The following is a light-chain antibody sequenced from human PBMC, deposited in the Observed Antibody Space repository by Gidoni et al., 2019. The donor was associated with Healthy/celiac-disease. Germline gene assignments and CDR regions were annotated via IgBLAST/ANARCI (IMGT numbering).Light chain of an antibody. CDR2: AAS. CDR1: QSISSY. CDR3: QQSNSTPWT. V-gene: IGKV1-39*01. Sequence: DIQMTQSPASLSASVGDRVTITCRASQSISSYLNWYQQKPGKAPKLLIYAASSLQSGVPARFSGSGSGTDFTLTISSLQAEDFAAYYWQQSNSTPWTFGQGTKVEIK. J-gene: IGKJ1*01.